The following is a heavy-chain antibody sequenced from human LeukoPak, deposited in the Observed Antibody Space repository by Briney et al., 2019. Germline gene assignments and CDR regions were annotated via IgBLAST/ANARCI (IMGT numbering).Heavy chain of an antibody. V-gene: IGHV4-61*01. CDR2: IYYGGST. D-gene: IGHD6-19*01. CDR3: ASIQWLVPGAFFDY. J-gene: IGHJ4*02. CDR1: GGSVNSGSYY. Sequence: SETLSLTCTVSGGSVNSGSYYWSWIRQPPGKGLEWIGYIYYGGSTNYNPSLKSRVTISIDTSKNQFSLKLSSVTAADTAVYYCASIQWLVPGAFFDYWGQGTLVTVSS.